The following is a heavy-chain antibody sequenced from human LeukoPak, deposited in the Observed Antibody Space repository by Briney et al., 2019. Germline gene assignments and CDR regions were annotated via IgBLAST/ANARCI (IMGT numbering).Heavy chain of an antibody. Sequence: GRSLRLSCAASGFTFSSYAMHWVRQAPSKGLEWVAVISYDGSNKYYADSVKGRFTISRDNSKNTLYLQMNSLRAEDTAVYYCARDALSGSYLDYWGQGTLVTVSS. V-gene: IGHV3-30-3*01. CDR2: ISYDGSNK. D-gene: IGHD1-26*01. CDR1: GFTFSSYA. CDR3: ARDALSGSYLDY. J-gene: IGHJ4*02.